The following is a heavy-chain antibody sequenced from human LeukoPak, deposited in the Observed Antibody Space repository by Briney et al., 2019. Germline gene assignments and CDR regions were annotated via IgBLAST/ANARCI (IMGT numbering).Heavy chain of an antibody. CDR1: GFNFFTYG. CDR2: IWYDGSNK. Sequence: PGGSLRLSCAASGFNFFTYGMHWVRQAPGKGLEWVAVIWYDGSNKYYADSVKGRFTISRDNSKSTLSLQMNSLRAEDTAVYYCAREPTTVSPPGWGQGTLVTVSS. D-gene: IGHD4-11*01. V-gene: IGHV3-33*01. CDR3: AREPTTVSPPG. J-gene: IGHJ4*02.